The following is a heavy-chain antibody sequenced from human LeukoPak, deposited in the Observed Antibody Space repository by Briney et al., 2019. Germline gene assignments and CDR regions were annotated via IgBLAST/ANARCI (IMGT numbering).Heavy chain of an antibody. CDR3: ARDGNVLRYFDWLSKARYNWFDP. Sequence: GASVKVSCKASGYTFTGYYMHWVRQAPGQGLEWMGWINPNSGGTNHAQKFQGRVTMTRDTSISTAYMELSRLRSDDTAVYYCARDGNVLRYFDWLSKARYNWFDPWGQGTLVTVSS. D-gene: IGHD3-9*01. CDR1: GYTFTGYY. J-gene: IGHJ5*02. CDR2: INPNSGGT. V-gene: IGHV1-2*02.